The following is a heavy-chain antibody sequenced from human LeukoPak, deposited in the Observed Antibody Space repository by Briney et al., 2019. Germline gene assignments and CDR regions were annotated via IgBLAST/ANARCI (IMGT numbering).Heavy chain of an antibody. Sequence: KPSETLSLTCTVSGGSISSYYWSWIRQPPGKGLEWIGYIYYSGSTNYNPSLKSRVTISVDTSKNQFSLKLSSVTAADAAVYYCARGSYGSGSYYLDYWGQGTLVTVSS. CDR3: ARGSYGSGSYYLDY. CDR1: GGSISSYY. J-gene: IGHJ4*02. D-gene: IGHD3-10*01. V-gene: IGHV4-59*01. CDR2: IYYSGST.